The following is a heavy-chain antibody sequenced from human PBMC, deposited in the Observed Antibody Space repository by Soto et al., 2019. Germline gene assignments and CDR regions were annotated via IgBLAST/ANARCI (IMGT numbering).Heavy chain of an antibody. D-gene: IGHD3-3*01. CDR2: IYYSGST. V-gene: IGHV4-31*03. Sequence: SETLSLTCTVSGGSISSGGYYWSWIRQHPGKGLEWIGYIYYSGSTYYNPSLKSRVTISVDTSKNQFSLKLSSVTAADTAVYYCARAALFPRFLEWSQTQTPNYGMDVWGQGTTVTVSS. J-gene: IGHJ6*02. CDR1: GGSISSGGYY. CDR3: ARAALFPRFLEWSQTQTPNYGMDV.